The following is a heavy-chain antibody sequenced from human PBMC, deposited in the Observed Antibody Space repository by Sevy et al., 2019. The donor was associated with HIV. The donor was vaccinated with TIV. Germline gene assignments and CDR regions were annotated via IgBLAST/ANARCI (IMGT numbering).Heavy chain of an antibody. CDR3: ASSRTTSFGWD. CDR1: GFTFNNYW. V-gene: IGHV3-7*01. J-gene: IGHJ4*02. CDR2: IRQDGSEK. D-gene: IGHD1-26*01. Sequence: GESLKISCAASGFTFNNYWMSWVRQAPGKGLEWVANIRQDGSEKYYVASVKGRFTISRDNAKNSLFLQMNSLRAEDTAVYYCASSRTTSFGWDWGQGTLVTVSS.